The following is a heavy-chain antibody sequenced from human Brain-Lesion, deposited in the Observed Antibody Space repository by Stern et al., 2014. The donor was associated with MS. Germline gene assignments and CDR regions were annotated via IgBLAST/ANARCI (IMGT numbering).Heavy chain of an antibody. D-gene: IGHD3-3*01. Sequence: QLVQSGAEVKKPGASVKVSCKVSGYTLTELSMHWVRQAPGKGLEWMGGFDPEDGETIYAQQLQGRVTMNEDTSTDTAYMELSSLRSEDTAVYYCATDRDDFRSGYSAPTKGYGLDVWGQGTTVTVTS. CDR1: GYTLTELS. CDR3: ATDRDDFRSGYSAPTKGYGLDV. V-gene: IGHV1-24*01. J-gene: IGHJ6*02. CDR2: FDPEDGET.